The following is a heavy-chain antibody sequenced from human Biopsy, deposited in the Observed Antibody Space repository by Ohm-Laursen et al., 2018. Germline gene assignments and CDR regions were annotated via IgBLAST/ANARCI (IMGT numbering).Heavy chain of an antibody. CDR2: TYPGGST. J-gene: IGHJ6*02. Sequence: TLSLTCNVSGGDINNYYWNWIRQPAGKGLEWIGRTYPGGSTNYNPSLKSRVTMSVDRSKKQLSLRLRSVTAADTAVYYCARDSGILNYGNFKYYHYYGMDVWGQGTKVTVSS. CDR3: ARDSGILNYGNFKYYHYYGMDV. D-gene: IGHD4-11*01. V-gene: IGHV4-4*07. CDR1: GGDINNYY.